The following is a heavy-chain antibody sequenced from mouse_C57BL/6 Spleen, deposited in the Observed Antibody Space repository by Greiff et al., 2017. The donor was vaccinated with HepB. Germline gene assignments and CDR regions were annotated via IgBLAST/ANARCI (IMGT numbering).Heavy chain of an antibody. J-gene: IGHJ4*01. CDR2: IWSGGST. V-gene: IGHV2-2*01. Sequence: VQRVESGPGLVQPSQSLSITCTVSGFSLTSYGVHWVRQSPGKGLEWLGVIWSGGSTDYNAAFISRLSISKDNSKSQVFFKMNSLQADDTAIYYCARKRIYYGNYGDAMDYWGQGTSVTVSS. CDR1: GFSLTSYG. D-gene: IGHD2-1*01. CDR3: ARKRIYYGNYGDAMDY.